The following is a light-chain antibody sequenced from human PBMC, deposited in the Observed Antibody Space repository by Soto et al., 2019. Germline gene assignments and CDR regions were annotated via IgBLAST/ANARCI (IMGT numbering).Light chain of an antibody. CDR1: ESIRTW. CDR2: DAS. J-gene: IGKJ1*01. Sequence: DIQMTQSPSTLSASIGDRVTITCRASESIRTWLAWYQHKPGKAPKSLIYDASSLESGVPSRFSGSGSGTEFTLTISNLQPDDFATYFCQQYHNYPRTFGQGTKVDIK. CDR3: QQYHNYPRT. V-gene: IGKV1-5*01.